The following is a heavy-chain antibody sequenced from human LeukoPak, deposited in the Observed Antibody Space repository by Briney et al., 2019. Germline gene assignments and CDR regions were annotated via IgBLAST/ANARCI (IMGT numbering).Heavy chain of an antibody. CDR2: ISGSGGST. J-gene: IGHJ4*02. CDR3: ARESSRSFDY. Sequence: GGSLRLSCAASGFTFSSYAMSWVRQAPGKGLEWVSAISGSGGSTYYADSVKGRFTISRDNPKNTLYLQMNSLRADDTAVYYCARESSRSFDYWGQGTLVTVSS. D-gene: IGHD6-6*01. V-gene: IGHV3-23*01. CDR1: GFTFSSYA.